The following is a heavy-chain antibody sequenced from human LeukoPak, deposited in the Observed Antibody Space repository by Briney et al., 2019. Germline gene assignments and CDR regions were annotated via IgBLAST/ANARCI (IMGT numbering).Heavy chain of an antibody. V-gene: IGHV4-4*07. CDR2: IYTSGST. D-gene: IGHD6-6*01. J-gene: IGHJ3*02. CDR3: AREDGYSSSIGAFDI. Sequence: PSETLSLTCTVSGGSISSYYWSWIRQPAGKGLEWIGRIYTSGSTNYNPSLKSRVTISVDTSKNQFSLKLSSVTAADTAVYYCAREDGYSSSIGAFDIWGQGTMVTVSS. CDR1: GGSISSYY.